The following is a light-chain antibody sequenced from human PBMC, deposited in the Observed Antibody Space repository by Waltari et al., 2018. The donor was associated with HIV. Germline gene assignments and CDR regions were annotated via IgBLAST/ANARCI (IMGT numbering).Light chain of an antibody. CDR3: AAWDDSLSGYV. Sequence: QSVLTQPPSASGTPGQRVTISCSGNSSNIGSNYGYWYQQLPGTAPKLLIYRNNQRPSGVPDRFSGSKSGTSASLAISGLRSEDEADYYCAAWDDSLSGYVFGTGTKVTVL. V-gene: IGLV1-47*01. J-gene: IGLJ1*01. CDR1: SSNIGSNY. CDR2: RNN.